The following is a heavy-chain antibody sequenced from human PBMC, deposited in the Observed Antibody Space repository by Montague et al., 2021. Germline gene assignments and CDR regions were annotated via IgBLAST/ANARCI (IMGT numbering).Heavy chain of an antibody. Sequence: SETLSLTCTVSGDSMNTYKWNWIRQPPGKGLEWIGYIYSSGNTNYNPSLKSRVTISADTSRNQFSLEVSSVTAADTAMYYCAREWSGFDFWGHGTMVTVSS. D-gene: IGHD1-26*01. CDR3: AREWSGFDF. J-gene: IGHJ3*01. V-gene: IGHV4-59*01. CDR1: GDSMNTYK. CDR2: IYSSGNT.